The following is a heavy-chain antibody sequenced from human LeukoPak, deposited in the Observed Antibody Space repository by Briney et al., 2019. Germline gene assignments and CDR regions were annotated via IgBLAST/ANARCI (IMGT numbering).Heavy chain of an antibody. CDR3: ARDWYGSGLDAFDI. V-gene: IGHV3-66*01. D-gene: IGHD3-10*01. CDR2: INNGDTT. J-gene: IGHJ3*02. CDR1: GFTDNTNH. Sequence: GGSLRLSCAASGFTDNTNHMSWVRQAPGKGLEWVSIINNGDTTYYADSVKGRFTISRDNAKNSLYLQMNSLRAEDTAVYYCARDWYGSGLDAFDIWGQGTMVTVSS.